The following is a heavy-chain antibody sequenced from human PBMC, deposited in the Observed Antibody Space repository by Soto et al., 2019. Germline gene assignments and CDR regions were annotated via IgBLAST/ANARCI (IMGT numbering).Heavy chain of an antibody. V-gene: IGHV3-33*01. J-gene: IGHJ4*02. Sequence: PGGSLRLSCAASGFTFSSYGMHWVRQAPGKGLEWVAVIWYDGSNKYYADSVKGRFTISRDNSKNTLYLQMNSLRAEDTAVYYCARDKGGYSYGYYMDYWGQGTLVTVSS. CDR3: ARDKGGYSYGYYMDY. CDR2: IWYDGSNK. D-gene: IGHD5-18*01. CDR1: GFTFSSYG.